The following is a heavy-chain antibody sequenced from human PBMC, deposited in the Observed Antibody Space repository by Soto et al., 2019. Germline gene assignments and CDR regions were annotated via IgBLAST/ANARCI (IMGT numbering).Heavy chain of an antibody. Sequence: GASVKVSCKASGGTFSSYAISWVRQAPGQGLEWMGGIIPIFGTANYAQKFQGRVTITRDTSASTAYMELSSLRSEDTAVYYCARGLNVYYSDYWGQGTLVTVSS. D-gene: IGHD3-10*01. CDR1: GGTFSSYA. J-gene: IGHJ4*02. CDR2: IIPIFGTA. V-gene: IGHV1-69*05. CDR3: ARGLNVYYSDY.